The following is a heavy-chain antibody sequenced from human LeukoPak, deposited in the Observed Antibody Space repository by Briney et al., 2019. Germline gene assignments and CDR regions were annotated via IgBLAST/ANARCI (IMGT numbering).Heavy chain of an antibody. J-gene: IGHJ6*03. CDR2: INHSGST. CDR3: ARRPYNYSYYYYMDV. V-gene: IGHV4-34*01. Sequence: PSETLSLTCAVYGGSFSGYYWSWIRQPPGKGLEWIGEINHSGSTNYNPSLKSRVTISVDTSKNQFSLKLSSVTAADTAVYYCARRPYNYSYYYYMDVWSKGTTVTISS. CDR1: GGSFSGYY.